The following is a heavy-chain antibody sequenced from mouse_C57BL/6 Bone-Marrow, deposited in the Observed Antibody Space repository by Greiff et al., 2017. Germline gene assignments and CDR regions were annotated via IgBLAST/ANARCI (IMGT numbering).Heavy chain of an antibody. D-gene: IGHD2-4*01. CDR2: IDPSDSYT. Sequence: VKLQQPGAELVMPGASVKLSCKASGYTFTSYWMHWVKQRPGQGLEWIGEIDPSDSYTNYNQKFKGKSTLTVDKSSSTAYMQLSSLTSEDSAVYYCARSYYDYYFDYWGQGTTLTVSS. V-gene: IGHV1-69*01. CDR1: GYTFTSYW. J-gene: IGHJ2*01. CDR3: ARSYYDYYFDY.